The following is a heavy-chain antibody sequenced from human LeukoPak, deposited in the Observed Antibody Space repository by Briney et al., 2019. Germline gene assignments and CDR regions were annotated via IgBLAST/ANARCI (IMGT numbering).Heavy chain of an antibody. CDR2: IIPIVGIA. CDR3: ARGGYNWNYSGVWFDP. V-gene: IGHV1-69*04. CDR1: GGTFTIYA. Sequence: SVKVFCKASGGTFTIYAISWVRQAPGQGLEWMGRIIPIVGIANYAQKFQGRVTITADKSTSTAYMELSSLRSEDTAVYYCARGGYNWNYSGVWFDPWGQGTLVTVSS. J-gene: IGHJ5*02. D-gene: IGHD1-7*01.